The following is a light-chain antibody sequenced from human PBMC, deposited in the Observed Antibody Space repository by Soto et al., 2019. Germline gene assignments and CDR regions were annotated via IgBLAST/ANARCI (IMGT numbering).Light chain of an antibody. CDR2: DVS. V-gene: IGKV1-39*01. CDR1: QSIGRY. Sequence: DIPMTQSPSSLSASVGDRVTVTCRASQSIGRYLNWYQQKPGKAPKLLIYDVSSLQTGVPSRFSGSESGTDFTLTISGLQPEDLATYYCQQSFSAPRTFGQGTKLEIQ. CDR3: QQSFSAPRT. J-gene: IGKJ2*01.